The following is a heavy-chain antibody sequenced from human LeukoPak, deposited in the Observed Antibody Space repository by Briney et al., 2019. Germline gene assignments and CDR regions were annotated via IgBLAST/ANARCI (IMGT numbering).Heavy chain of an antibody. D-gene: IGHD1-26*01. CDR2: IYHSGST. V-gene: IGHV4-4*02. Sequence: PSETLSLTCAVSGGSISSSNWWSWVRQPPGKGLEWIGEIYHSGSTNYNPSLKSRVTISVDKSKNQFSLKLSSVTAADTAVYYCARVSAIVGATFDAFDIWGQGTMVTVSS. CDR3: ARVSAIVGATFDAFDI. CDR1: GGSISSSNW. J-gene: IGHJ3*02.